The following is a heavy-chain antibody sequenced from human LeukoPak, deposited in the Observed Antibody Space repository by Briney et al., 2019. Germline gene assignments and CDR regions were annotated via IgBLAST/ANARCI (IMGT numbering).Heavy chain of an antibody. CDR2: ISACNGNT. V-gene: IGHV1-18*01. CDR1: GYTFTSYG. J-gene: IGHJ4*02. Sequence: ASVKVSCKASGYTFTSYGISWVRRAPGQGLEWMGWISACNGNTNYAQKLQGRVTMTTDTSTSTAYMELRSLRSDDTAVYYCAVFSGSTARFDYWGQGTLVTVSS. CDR3: AVFSGSTARFDY. D-gene: IGHD5-12*01.